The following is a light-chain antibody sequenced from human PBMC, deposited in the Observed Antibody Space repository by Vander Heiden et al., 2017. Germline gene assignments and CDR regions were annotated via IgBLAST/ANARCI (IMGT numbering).Light chain of an antibody. CDR2: GAS. CDR1: QSVSSNY. Sequence: EIVLTQSPGSLSLSQAETATLSCTASQSVSSNYLAWYQQKPGQAPRILIYGASRRATGIPDRFSGSGSGTDFTLTISSLEPEDFAVFYCQQYGTSPNTFGQGTKLEIK. J-gene: IGKJ2*01. V-gene: IGKV3-20*01. CDR3: QQYGTSPNT.